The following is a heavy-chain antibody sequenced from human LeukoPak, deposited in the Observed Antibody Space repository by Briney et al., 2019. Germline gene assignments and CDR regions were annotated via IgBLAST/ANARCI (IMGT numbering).Heavy chain of an antibody. CDR3: AKDPSGGIAVAGTSWFDP. D-gene: IGHD6-19*01. CDR1: GFTFDDYA. V-gene: IGHV3-43*02. Sequence: GGSLRLSCAASGFTFDDYAMHWVRQAPGQGLEWVSLISGDGGSTYYADSVKGRFTISRDNSKNSLYLQMNSLRTEDTALYYCAKDPSGGIAVAGTSWFDPWGQGTLVTVSS. J-gene: IGHJ5*02. CDR2: ISGDGGST.